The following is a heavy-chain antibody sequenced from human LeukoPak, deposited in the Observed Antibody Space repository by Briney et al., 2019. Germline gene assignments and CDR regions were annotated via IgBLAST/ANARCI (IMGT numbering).Heavy chain of an antibody. Sequence: DSVKGRFTISRDNSKNTLYLQMNSLRPDDTAVYYCARPPREYSSGYGTDHWGQGTLVTVSS. D-gene: IGHD5-18*01. CDR3: ARPPREYSSGYGTDH. V-gene: IGHV3-30*01. J-gene: IGHJ4*02.